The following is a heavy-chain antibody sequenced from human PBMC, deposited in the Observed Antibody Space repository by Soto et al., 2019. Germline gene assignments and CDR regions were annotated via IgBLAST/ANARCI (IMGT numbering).Heavy chain of an antibody. V-gene: IGHV4-31*03. J-gene: IGHJ5*02. CDR1: GGSISSGGYY. CDR3: ARGCGGLSYNWFDP. CDR2: IYYSGST. D-gene: IGHD2-21*01. Sequence: QVQLQESGPGLVKPSQTLSLTCTVSGGSISSGGYYWSWIRQHPGKGLEWIGYIYYSGSTYYNPSRKSRVTISVDTSKNQFSLKLSSVTAADTAVYYCARGCGGLSYNWFDPWGQGTLVTVSS.